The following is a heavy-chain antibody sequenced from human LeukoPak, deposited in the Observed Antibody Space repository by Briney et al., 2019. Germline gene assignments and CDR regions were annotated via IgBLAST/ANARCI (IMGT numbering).Heavy chain of an antibody. V-gene: IGHV3-64D*09. CDR2: ISSDGGRT. CDR1: VFTFSSFA. J-gene: IGHJ4*02. Sequence: GGSLRLSCSASVFTFSSFAMFWVRQAPGKGLEYVSGISSDGGRTNYADSVKARFTISRDNSKVTLYLQMTSLRPEDTAIYYCVKDPSGNYFYFDYWGQGTLVTVSS. CDR3: VKDPSGNYFYFDY. D-gene: IGHD1-26*01.